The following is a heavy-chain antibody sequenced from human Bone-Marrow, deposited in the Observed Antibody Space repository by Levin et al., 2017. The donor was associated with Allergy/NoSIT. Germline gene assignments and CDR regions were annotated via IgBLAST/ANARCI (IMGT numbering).Heavy chain of an antibody. J-gene: IGHJ4*02. V-gene: IGHV3-23*01. D-gene: IGHD2-21*01. CDR2: ISGSGDDT. CDR3: ARELWGFVVPSITSPSLDF. CDR1: GFTFSTSA. Sequence: LSLTCAASGFTFSTSAMNWVRQAPGKGLQWVSAISGSGDDTYYVDSVKGRFTISRDNSKNTLYLQVNSLRVEDTAVYYCARELWGFVVPSITSPSLDFWGRGTLVTVSS.